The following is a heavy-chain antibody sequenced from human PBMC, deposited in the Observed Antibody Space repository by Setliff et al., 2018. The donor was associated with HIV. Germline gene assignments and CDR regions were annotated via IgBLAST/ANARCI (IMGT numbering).Heavy chain of an antibody. D-gene: IGHD2-2*01. V-gene: IGHV3-23*01. J-gene: IGHJ3*02. CDR1: GFTFSNYA. CDR3: AKSRITSQYDALDI. Sequence: GGSLRLSCAASGFTFSNYAMTWVRQAPGKGLEWVSVITSSGDNTYYADFVKGRFTISRDNSKNTVYQQMNSLRVDDTAVYYCAKSRITSQYDALDIWGQGTMVTVSS. CDR2: ITSSGDNT.